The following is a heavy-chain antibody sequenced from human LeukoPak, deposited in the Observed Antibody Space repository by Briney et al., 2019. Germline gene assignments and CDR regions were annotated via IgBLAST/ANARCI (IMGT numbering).Heavy chain of an antibody. V-gene: IGHV1-69*04. CDR1: GGTFSSYA. J-gene: IGHJ3*02. D-gene: IGHD6-13*01. CDR2: IIPILGIA. CDR3: ARSDLDSGSYTDAFDI. Sequence: SVKVSCKASGGTFSSYAISWVRQAPGQGLEWMGRIIPILGIANYAQKFQGRVTITADKSTSTAYMELSRLRSDDTAVYYCARSDLDSGSYTDAFDIWGQGTMVTVSS.